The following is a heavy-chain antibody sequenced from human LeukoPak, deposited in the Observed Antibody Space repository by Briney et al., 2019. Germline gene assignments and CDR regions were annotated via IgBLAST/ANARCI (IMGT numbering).Heavy chain of an antibody. D-gene: IGHD3-22*01. CDR3: AGGRLGRARRYYDSSGHPVDY. CDR2: INHSGST. V-gene: IGHV4-34*01. J-gene: IGHJ4*02. CDR1: GGSFSGYY. Sequence: SETLSLTCAVYGGSFSGYYWSWIRQPPGKGLEWIGEINHSGSTNYNPSLKSRVTISVDTSKNQFSLKLSSVTAADTAVYYCAGGRLGRARRYYDSSGHPVDYWGQGTLVTVSS.